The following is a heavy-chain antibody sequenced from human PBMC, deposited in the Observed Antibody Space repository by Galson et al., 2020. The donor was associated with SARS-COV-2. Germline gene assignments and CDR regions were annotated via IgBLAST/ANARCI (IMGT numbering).Heavy chain of an antibody. J-gene: IGHJ5*02. D-gene: IGHD3-22*01. CDR2: INAGNGNT. Sequence: ASVKVSCKASGYTFTSYAMHWVRQAPGQRLEWMGWINAGNGNTKYSQKFQGRVTITRDTSASTAYMELSSLRSEDTAVYYCARDLTPSSLGYYDSSGYEPWGQGTLVTVSS. CDR1: GYTFTSYA. V-gene: IGHV1-3*01. CDR3: ARDLTPSSLGYYDSSGYEP.